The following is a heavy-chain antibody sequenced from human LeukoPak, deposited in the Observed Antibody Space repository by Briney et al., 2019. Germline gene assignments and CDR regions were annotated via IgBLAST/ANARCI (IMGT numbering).Heavy chain of an antibody. CDR1: GFTFDDYA. Sequence: GGSLRLSCAASGFTFDDYAMHWVRHAPGKGLEWVSGISWNSGSIGYADSVKGRFTISRDNAKNSLYLQMNSLRAEDTALYYCAKDQNKAFDIWGQGTMVTVSS. CDR3: AKDQNKAFDI. V-gene: IGHV3-9*01. CDR2: ISWNSGSI. J-gene: IGHJ3*02.